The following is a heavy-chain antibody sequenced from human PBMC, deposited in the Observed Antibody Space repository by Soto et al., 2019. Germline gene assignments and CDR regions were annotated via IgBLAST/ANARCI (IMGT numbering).Heavy chain of an antibody. CDR2: MNPNNGNT. D-gene: IGHD6-19*01. CDR3: ARGPDSSGCRYYNCYGLDV. J-gene: IGHJ6*02. V-gene: IGHV1-8*01. Sequence: QVQLVQSGAEVKKPGASVKVSCKASGYTFTTYDINWVRQATGQGLEWMGWMNPNNGNTGYAQKFQGRVTMTRHTSISPAYLELSSLRSEDTAVYYCARGPDSSGCRYYNCYGLDVWGQGTTVTVSS. CDR1: GYTFTTYD.